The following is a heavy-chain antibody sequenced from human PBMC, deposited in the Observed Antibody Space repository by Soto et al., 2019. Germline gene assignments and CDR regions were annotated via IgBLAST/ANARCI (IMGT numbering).Heavy chain of an antibody. D-gene: IGHD3-16*01. CDR1: GFTFSSYG. CDR2: ISYDGSNK. V-gene: IGHV3-30*18. Sequence: QVQLVESGGGVVQPGRSLRLSCAASGFTFSSYGMHWVRQAPGKGLEWVAVISYDGSNKYYADSVKGRFTISRDNSKNTLYLQMTSLRAEDTAVYYCAKDRWRGRRYFDYWGQGTLVTVSS. J-gene: IGHJ4*02. CDR3: AKDRWRGRRYFDY.